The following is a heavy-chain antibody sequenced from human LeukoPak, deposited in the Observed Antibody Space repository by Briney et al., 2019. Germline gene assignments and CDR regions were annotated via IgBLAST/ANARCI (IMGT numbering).Heavy chain of an antibody. CDR2: ISGSGGST. Sequence: GGSLRLSCAASGFTFSNHGMHWVRQAPGKGLEWVSAISGSGGSTYYADSVKGRFTISRDNSKNTLYLQMNSLRAEDTAVYYCAKDQMGLRFLEWLSPFDYWGQGTLVTVSS. D-gene: IGHD3-3*01. V-gene: IGHV3-23*01. J-gene: IGHJ4*02. CDR1: GFTFSNHG. CDR3: AKDQMGLRFLEWLSPFDY.